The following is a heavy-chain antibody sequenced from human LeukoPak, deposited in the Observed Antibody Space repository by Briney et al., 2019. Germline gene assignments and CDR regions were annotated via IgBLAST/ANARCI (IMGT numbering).Heavy chain of an antibody. Sequence: SETLSLTCTVSGGSINNDNYSWGWIRQSPGKGLEWIGNIYYSGNSGNTYYNPSLKSRVTISVDTAKNQFSLNLSSVTAADTALYYCARLRDTGGYYFYYYFDSWGLGTLVSVSS. V-gene: IGHV4-39*01. D-gene: IGHD3-22*01. CDR2: IYYSGNSGNT. J-gene: IGHJ4*02. CDR3: ARLRDTGGYYFYYYFDS. CDR1: GGSINNDNYS.